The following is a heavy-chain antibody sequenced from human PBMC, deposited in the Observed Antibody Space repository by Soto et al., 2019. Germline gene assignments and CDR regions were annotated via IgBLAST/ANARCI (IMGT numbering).Heavy chain of an antibody. D-gene: IGHD3-10*01. V-gene: IGHV1-18*01. Sequence: ASVKVSCKASGYTFTSYGISWVRQAPGQGIEWMGWISGYTGNTNYAQKVQGRVTLTTDTSTSTAYMELRSLRSDDTAVYYCARQLVDYYGSMGYWGQGTLVTVSS. J-gene: IGHJ4*02. CDR1: GYTFTSYG. CDR3: ARQLVDYYGSMGY. CDR2: ISGYTGNT.